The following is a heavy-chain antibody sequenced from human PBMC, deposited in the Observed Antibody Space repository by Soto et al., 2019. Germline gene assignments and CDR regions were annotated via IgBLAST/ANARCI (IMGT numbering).Heavy chain of an antibody. CDR3: ARCGVCGTSTCHNNWFDP. J-gene: IGHJ5*02. D-gene: IGHD2-21*01. V-gene: IGHV3-33*01. Sequence: QEQLVESGGGVVRPGRSLRLSCTASGFTFSNFGMHWVRQAPGKGLEWVAFIWFDGSDKSYADSVKGRVTISRDNAKNTLYLQMNSLRVEDTGVYYCARCGVCGTSTCHNNWFDPWGQGTLVTVSS. CDR2: IWFDGSDK. CDR1: GFTFSNFG.